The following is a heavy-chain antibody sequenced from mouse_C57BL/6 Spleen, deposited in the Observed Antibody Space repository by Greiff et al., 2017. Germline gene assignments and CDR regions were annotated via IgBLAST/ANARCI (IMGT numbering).Heavy chain of an antibody. CDR1: GFSLTSSG. V-gene: IGHV2-6-1*01. CDR2: IWSDGST. J-gene: IGHJ4*01. CDR3: ARHSYYYGSTPYAMDY. D-gene: IGHD1-1*01. Sequence: QVQLKESGPGLVAPSQSLSITCTVSGFSLTSSGVHWVRQPPGKGLEWLVVIWSDGSTTYNSALKSRLSISKDNSKSQVFLKMNSLQTDDTAMYYCARHSYYYGSTPYAMDYWGQGTSVTVSS.